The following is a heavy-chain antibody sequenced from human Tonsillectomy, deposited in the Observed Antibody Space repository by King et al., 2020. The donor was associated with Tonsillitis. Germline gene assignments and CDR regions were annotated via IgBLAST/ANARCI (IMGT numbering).Heavy chain of an antibody. V-gene: IGHV5-10-1*03. CDR3: AREGFGEHFDQ. CDR2: IHPSDSYS. Sequence: VQLVESGTEVKKPGESLRISCKTSGDSFIYYWITWVHQMPGEVLEWLARIHPSDSYSTYDPSFRGRVTVSVDKSISTAYLQWTSLRASDTATYYCAREGFGEHFDQWGQGTLVTVSS. J-gene: IGHJ4*02. CDR1: GDSFIYYW. D-gene: IGHD3-10*01.